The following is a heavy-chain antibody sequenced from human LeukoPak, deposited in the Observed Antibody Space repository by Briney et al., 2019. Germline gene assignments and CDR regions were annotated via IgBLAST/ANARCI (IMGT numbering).Heavy chain of an antibody. CDR1: GFTFDDYA. D-gene: IGHD1-1*01. V-gene: IGHV3-9*01. Sequence: GGSLRLSCAASGFTFDDYAMHWVRQAPGKGLEWVSGISWNSGSIGYADSVKGRFTISRDNAKNSLYQQMNSLRAEDTALYYCAKDGQHYYYYYGMDVWGQGTTVTVSS. CDR2: ISWNSGSI. CDR3: AKDGQHYYYYYGMDV. J-gene: IGHJ6*02.